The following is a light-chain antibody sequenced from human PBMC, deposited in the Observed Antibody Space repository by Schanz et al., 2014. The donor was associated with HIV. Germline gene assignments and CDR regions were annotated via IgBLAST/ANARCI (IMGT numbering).Light chain of an antibody. J-gene: IGLJ3*02. CDR2: EVS. Sequence: QSVLTQPASVSGSPGQSITISCTGTNSDVGSFNLVSWYQQHPGKVPKLMIYEVSRRPSGVSNRFSGSKSGNTASLTISGLQAEDEADYYCCSYARSSSLVFGGGTKLTVL. V-gene: IGLV2-23*02. CDR1: NSDVGSFNL. CDR3: CSYARSSSLV.